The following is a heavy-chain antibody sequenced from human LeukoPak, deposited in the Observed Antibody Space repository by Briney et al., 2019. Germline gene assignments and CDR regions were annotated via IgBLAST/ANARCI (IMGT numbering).Heavy chain of an antibody. CDR3: AKATVTRYYFDY. CDR1: GFTFSNYA. Sequence: GGSLRLSCAASGFTFSNYAMTWVRKAPGKGLEWVSAIGGDGGSTYYADSVKGRFTISRGNSKNTLYLQVNSLRAEDTAVYYCAKATVTRYYFDYWGQGTLVTVSS. V-gene: IGHV3-23*01. CDR2: IGGDGGST. J-gene: IGHJ4*02. D-gene: IGHD4-17*01.